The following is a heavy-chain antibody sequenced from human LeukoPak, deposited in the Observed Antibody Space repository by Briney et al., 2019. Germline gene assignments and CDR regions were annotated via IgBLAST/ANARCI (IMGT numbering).Heavy chain of an antibody. D-gene: IGHD6-6*01. V-gene: IGHV4-59*08. J-gene: IGHJ4*02. CDR2: IYYTGST. CDR1: GVSISSLY. CDR3: ARHRAYGSSSPFDY. Sequence: KPSETLSLTCSVSGVSISSLYWSWIRQPPGKGLEWIGYIYYTGSTNYNPSLKSRVTMFVDMSKNQFSLRLTSVTAADTAVYYCARHRAYGSSSPFDYWGQGTLVTVSS.